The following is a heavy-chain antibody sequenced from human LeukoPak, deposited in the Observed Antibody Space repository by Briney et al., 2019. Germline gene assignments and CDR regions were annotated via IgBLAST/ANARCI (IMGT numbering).Heavy chain of an antibody. Sequence: SETLSLTCTVSGGSISSYYWSWIRQPPGKGLEWIGYIYYSGSTNYNSSLKSRVTISVDTSKNQFSLKLSSVTAADTAVYYCARGRGTGYYNGAFDIWGQGTMVTVSS. CDR1: GGSISSYY. J-gene: IGHJ3*02. CDR3: ARGRGTGYYNGAFDI. V-gene: IGHV4-59*12. CDR2: IYYSGST. D-gene: IGHD3-9*01.